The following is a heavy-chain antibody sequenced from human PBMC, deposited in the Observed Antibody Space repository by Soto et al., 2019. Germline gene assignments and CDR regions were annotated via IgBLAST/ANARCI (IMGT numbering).Heavy chain of an antibody. D-gene: IGHD5-12*01. J-gene: IGHJ6*02. Sequence: GGSLRLSCISSGFTFRTYTMNWVRQAPGKGLEWVSGIRGFSPYTFYAESVKGRFTISRDHAKNSVYLQVDGLRAEDTAVYYCARDRGYDAHDYDYNAMDVWGQGTTVTVSS. CDR2: IRGFSPYT. CDR1: GFTFRTYT. V-gene: IGHV3-21*01. CDR3: ARDRGYDAHDYDYNAMDV.